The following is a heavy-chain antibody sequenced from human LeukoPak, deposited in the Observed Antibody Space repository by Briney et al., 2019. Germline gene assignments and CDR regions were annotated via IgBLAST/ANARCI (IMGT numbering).Heavy chain of an antibody. CDR3: ARAKPKNMVRGLIMRRESRYYFDY. CDR1: GFTFSSYG. J-gene: IGHJ4*02. V-gene: IGHV3-23*01. CDR2: ISGSGVST. Sequence: GGSLRLSCAASGFTFSSYGMSWVRQAPGKGLEWISAISGSGVSTYYADSVKGRFTISRDNSKNTLYIQMNSLRAEDTAVYYCARAKPKNMVRGLIMRRESRYYFDYWGQGTLVTVSS. D-gene: IGHD3-10*01.